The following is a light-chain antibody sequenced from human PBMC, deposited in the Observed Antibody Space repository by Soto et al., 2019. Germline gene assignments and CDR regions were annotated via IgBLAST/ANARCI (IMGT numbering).Light chain of an antibody. V-gene: IGKV1-5*03. CDR2: KAS. CDR3: QLYNSYSEA. J-gene: IGKJ1*01. Sequence: TQMAQSPSPLSASVGASVPITCRASQSISSWLAWYQQKPGKAPKLLIYKASTLKSGVPSRFSGSGSGTEFTLTISSLQPDDFAPYYCQLYNSYSEAFGQGTKVDIK. CDR1: QSISSW.